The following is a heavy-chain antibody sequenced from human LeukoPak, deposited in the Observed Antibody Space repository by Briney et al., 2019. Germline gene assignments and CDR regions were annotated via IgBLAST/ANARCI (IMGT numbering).Heavy chain of an antibody. CDR3: ARDASPHYYDSSGGDY. J-gene: IGHJ4*02. Sequence: ASVKVSCKASGGTFSSYAISWVRQAPGQGLEWMGGIIPIFGTANYAQKFQGRVTITADESTSTAYMELSSLRSEDTAVYYCARDASPHYYDSSGGDYWGQGTLATVSS. CDR1: GGTFSSYA. V-gene: IGHV1-69*13. CDR2: IIPIFGTA. D-gene: IGHD3-22*01.